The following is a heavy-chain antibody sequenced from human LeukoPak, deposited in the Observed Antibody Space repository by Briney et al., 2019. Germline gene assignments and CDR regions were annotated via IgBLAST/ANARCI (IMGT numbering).Heavy chain of an antibody. CDR1: GGSFSGYY. CDR3: ARGGDYGDGQYYFDY. D-gene: IGHD4-17*01. Sequence: PSETLSLTCAVYGGSFSGYYWSWIRQPPGKGLEWIGEINHSGSTNYNPSLKSRVTISVDTSKNQFSLKLSSVTAADTAVYYCARGGDYGDGQYYFDYWGQGTLVTVSS. J-gene: IGHJ4*02. V-gene: IGHV4-34*01. CDR2: INHSGST.